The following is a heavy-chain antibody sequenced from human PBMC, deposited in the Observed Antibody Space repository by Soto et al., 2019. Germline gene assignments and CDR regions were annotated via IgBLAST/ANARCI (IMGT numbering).Heavy chain of an antibody. J-gene: IGHJ4*02. V-gene: IGHV3-74*01. CDR3: ARVGYSSSWYIDY. CDR2: INSDGSST. CDR1: GFTFSSYW. Sequence: EVQLVESGGGLVQPGGSLRLSCAASGFTFSSYWMHWVPQVPGKGRVWVPRINSDGSSTSYADSVKGRFTISRDNAKNTLYLQMNSLRAEDTAVYYCARVGYSSSWYIDYWGQGTLVTVSS. D-gene: IGHD6-13*01.